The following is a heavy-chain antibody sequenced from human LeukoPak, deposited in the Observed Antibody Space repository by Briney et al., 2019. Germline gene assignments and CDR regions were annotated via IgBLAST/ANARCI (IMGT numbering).Heavy chain of an antibody. CDR1: GFTPITND. CDR3: ARGVEPLAAITLAD. V-gene: IGHV3-53*01. Sequence: GGSLRLSCAASGFTPITNDTAWVRQAPGKGLEWVSVLYSDGNTKYADSVQGRFTISRDNSKNTLYLEMNSLSPDDTAVYYCARGVEPLAAITLADWGQGTLVTVSS. D-gene: IGHD1-14*01. CDR2: LYSDGNT. J-gene: IGHJ4*01.